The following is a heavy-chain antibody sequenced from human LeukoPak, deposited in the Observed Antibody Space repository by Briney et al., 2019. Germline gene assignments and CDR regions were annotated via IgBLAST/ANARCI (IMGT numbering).Heavy chain of an antibody. CDR2: ISYSGST. J-gene: IGHJ5*02. Sequence: SETLSLTCTVSGGSISNYYWNWIRQPPGKGLEWIGYISYSGSTSYNPSHKSRVTLSLDTSKNQFSLKLNSVTAADTAVYYCARHYGPWGQGTLVTVSS. CDR1: GGSISNYY. CDR3: ARHYGP. D-gene: IGHD3-10*01. V-gene: IGHV4-59*08.